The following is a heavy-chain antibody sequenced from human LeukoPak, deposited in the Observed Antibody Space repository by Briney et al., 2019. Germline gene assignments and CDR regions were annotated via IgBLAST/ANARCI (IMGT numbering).Heavy chain of an antibody. Sequence: PSETLSLTCTVSGGSIGSYYWSWIRQPPGKGLEWIGYIYYTGNTNCSPSLKSRVTISIDTAKNQFSLKLSSVTAADTAVYYCASYFFDQSKALDIWGQGTMVTVSA. CDR3: ASYFFDQSKALDI. V-gene: IGHV4-59*01. D-gene: IGHD3-9*01. CDR2: IYYTGNT. CDR1: GGSIGSYY. J-gene: IGHJ3*02.